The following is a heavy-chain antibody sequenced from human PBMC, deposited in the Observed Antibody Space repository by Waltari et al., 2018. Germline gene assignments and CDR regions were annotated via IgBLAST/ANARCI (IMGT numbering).Heavy chain of an antibody. Sequence: QVQLVESGGGLVKPGGSLRLTCAASGFTFSDSYLSWIRQAPGKGLEWIGRIYTSGSTNYNPSLKSRVTISVDTSKNQFSLKLSSVTAADTAVYYCARVLMGAFDIWGQGTMVTVSS. CDR3: ARVLMGAFDI. D-gene: IGHD3-16*01. J-gene: IGHJ3*02. CDR2: IYTSGST. V-gene: IGHV4-4*08. CDR1: GFTFSDSY.